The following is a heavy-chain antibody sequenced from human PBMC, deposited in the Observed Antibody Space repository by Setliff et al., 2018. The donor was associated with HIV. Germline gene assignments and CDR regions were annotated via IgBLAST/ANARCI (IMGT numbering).Heavy chain of an antibody. J-gene: IGHJ4*02. CDR1: GGTLSNYV. Sequence: SVKVSCKTSGGTLSNYVITWVRQAPGQGLEWMGMIIPMYNIPAYAQKFQGRVTFTADESTSTAYMELSSLSSEDTAVYYCARWCAAAGCYPAIYHFDSWGQGTLVTVSS. V-gene: IGHV1-69*13. D-gene: IGHD2-2*01. CDR2: IIPMYNIP. CDR3: ARWCAAAGCYPAIYHFDS.